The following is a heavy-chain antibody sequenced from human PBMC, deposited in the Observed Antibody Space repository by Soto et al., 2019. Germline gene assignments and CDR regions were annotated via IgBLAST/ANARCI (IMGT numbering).Heavy chain of an antibody. CDR1: GGTFSSYT. J-gene: IGHJ4*02. CDR2: IIPILGIA. V-gene: IGHV1-69*02. Sequence: QVQLVQSGAEVKKPGSSVKVSCKASGGTFSSYTISWVRQAPGXXLEXXGRIIPILGIANYAQKFQGRVTXXXXXXXXXXXXXXXXXXXXXXXXXXXXXXXXXXXXXXXXXFDYWGQGTLVTVSS. CDR3: XXXXXXXXXXXXXXFDY.